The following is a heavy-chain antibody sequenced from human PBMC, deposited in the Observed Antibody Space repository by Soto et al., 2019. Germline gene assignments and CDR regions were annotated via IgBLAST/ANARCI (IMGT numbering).Heavy chain of an antibody. CDR3: VQSPCGGDCLHSYSSHSYYGLDV. V-gene: IGHV2-5*02. Sequence: QITLKESGPTLVKPTQTLTLTCTFSGFSLSTIGVGVGWIRQPPGKALEWLALIYWDDDKRYSPSLKSRLTVTKDTSKHPVVLTITNMDPVDTAKYYCVQSPCGGDCLHSYSSHSYYGLDVWGQGTTVTVSS. CDR1: GFSLSTIGVG. D-gene: IGHD2-21*02. CDR2: IYWDDDK. J-gene: IGHJ6*02.